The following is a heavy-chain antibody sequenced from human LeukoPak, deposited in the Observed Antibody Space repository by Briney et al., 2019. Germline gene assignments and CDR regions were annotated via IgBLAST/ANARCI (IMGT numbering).Heavy chain of an antibody. CDR3: ASGPMNYYYDSSGYYQMYYFDY. CDR1: GFTFSSYS. J-gene: IGHJ4*02. V-gene: IGHV3-21*01. D-gene: IGHD3-22*01. CDR2: ISSSSSYI. Sequence: GGSLRLSYAASGFTFSSYSMNWVRQAPGKGLEWVSSISSSSSYIYYADSVKGRFTISRDNAKNSLYLQMNSLRAEDTAVYYCASGPMNYYYDSSGYYQMYYFDYWGQGTLVTVSS.